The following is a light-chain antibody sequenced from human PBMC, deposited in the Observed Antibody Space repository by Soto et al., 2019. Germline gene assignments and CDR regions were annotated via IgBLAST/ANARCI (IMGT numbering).Light chain of an antibody. V-gene: IGKV3D-15*01. J-gene: IGKJ4*01. CDR3: QQYNNWPLT. Sequence: EIVMTQSPVTLSVSPGERATLSCRASQGVSDNLAWYQQKPGQAPRLLFYGASTRATDIPVRFSGSGSGTEFTLTISSLQSEDFAVYYCQQYNNWPLTSGGGTKVDIK. CDR2: GAS. CDR1: QGVSDN.